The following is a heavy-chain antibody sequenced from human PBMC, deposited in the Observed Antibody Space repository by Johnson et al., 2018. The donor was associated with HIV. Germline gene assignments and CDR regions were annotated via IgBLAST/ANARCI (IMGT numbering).Heavy chain of an antibody. CDR3: AKDSDRYYYGSGDAFDI. Sequence: VQLVESGGGVVQPGRSLRLSCAASGFTFSTYGMHWVRQAPGKGLEWVSLISWDGGNTHYADSVKGRFIISRDNSKNSLYLQMNVLRAEDTALYFCAKDSDRYYYGSGDAFDIWGQGTMVTVFS. CDR2: ISWDGGNT. J-gene: IGHJ3*02. D-gene: IGHD3-10*01. CDR1: GFTFSTYG. V-gene: IGHV3-43D*03.